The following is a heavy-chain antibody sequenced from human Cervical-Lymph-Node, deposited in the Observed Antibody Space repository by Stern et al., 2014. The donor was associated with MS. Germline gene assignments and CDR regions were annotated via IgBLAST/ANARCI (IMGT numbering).Heavy chain of an antibody. CDR3: ATSCTTPRCYGSEY. CDR1: GFTFTDYT. CDR2: ITSSGRTI. D-gene: IGHD2-2*01. Sequence: EVQLVESGGGLVQPGGSLRLSCAASGFTFTDYTMDWVRQAPGKGLEWVSYITSSGRTIYYADSVKGRFTISRDNAKNSVYLQMNSLRDEDTAVYYCATSCTTPRCYGSEYRGQGTLVTVSS. V-gene: IGHV3-48*02. J-gene: IGHJ4*02.